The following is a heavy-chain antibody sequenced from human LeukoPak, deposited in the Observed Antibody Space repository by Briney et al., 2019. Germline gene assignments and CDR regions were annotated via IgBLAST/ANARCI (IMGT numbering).Heavy chain of an antibody. CDR1: GGSFSGYY. D-gene: IGHD5-12*01. V-gene: IGHV3-23*01. CDR3: ASHVSGQIHFDY. CDR2: ISGSGGST. Sequence: ETLSLTCAVYGGSFSGYYWSWIRQPPGKGLEWVSAISGSGGSTYYADSVKGRFTISRDNSKNTLYLQMNSLRAEDTAVYYCASHVSGQIHFDYWGQGTLVTVSS. J-gene: IGHJ4*02.